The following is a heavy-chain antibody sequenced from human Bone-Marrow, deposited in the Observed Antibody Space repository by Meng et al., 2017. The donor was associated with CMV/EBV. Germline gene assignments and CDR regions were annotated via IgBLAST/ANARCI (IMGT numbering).Heavy chain of an antibody. D-gene: IGHD2-2*01. CDR1: GGSISSYY. CDR3: ARERIPAALNAFDI. Sequence: SETLSLTCTVSGGSISSYYWSWIRQPPGKGLEWIGYIYYSGSTNYNPSLKSRVTISVDTSKNQFSLKLSSVTAADTAVYYCARERIPAALNAFDIWGQGTMVPSPQ. V-gene: IGHV4-59*01. CDR2: IYYSGST. J-gene: IGHJ3*02.